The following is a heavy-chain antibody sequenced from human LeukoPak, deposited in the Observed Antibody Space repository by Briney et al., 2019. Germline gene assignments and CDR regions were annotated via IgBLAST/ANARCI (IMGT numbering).Heavy chain of an antibody. D-gene: IGHD6-19*01. CDR1: GFTFSSYW. V-gene: IGHV3-7*03. J-gene: IGHJ4*02. CDR2: IKQDGSEK. Sequence: QPGGSLRLSCTASGFTFSSYWMDWVRQAPGKGLEWVASIKQDGSEKYYVDSVKGRFTISRDNAKNSLYLQMNGLRAEDTAVYYCARDRDWYSFDSWGQGTLVTVSS. CDR3: ARDRDWYSFDS.